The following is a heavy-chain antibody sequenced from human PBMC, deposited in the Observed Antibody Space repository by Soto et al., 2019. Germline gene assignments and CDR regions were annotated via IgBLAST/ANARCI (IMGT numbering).Heavy chain of an antibody. CDR2: IYYSGST. D-gene: IGHD3-3*02. CDR1: GGSISSSIYY. V-gene: IGHV4-39*01. Sequence: SETLSITCTVSGGSISSSIYYWGWIRQPPGKRLEWIGSIYYSGSTYYNPSLKSRDTISVDTSKNQFSLKLSSVTAADTAVYYCASPKIAFYNWFDPWGQGTLVTVSS. J-gene: IGHJ5*02. CDR3: ASPKIAFYNWFDP.